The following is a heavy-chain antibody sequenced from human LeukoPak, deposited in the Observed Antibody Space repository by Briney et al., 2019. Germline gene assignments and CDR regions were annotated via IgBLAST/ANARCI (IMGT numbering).Heavy chain of an antibody. Sequence: GRSLRLSCAASGFTFSSYWMHWVRQAPGKGLVWVSRINYDGSSTSYADSVKGRFTVSRDNAKNSLYLQLNSLRVEDTAVYYCARPKSAWSSHWYFELWGRGTLVTVSS. CDR1: GFTFSSYW. CDR2: INYDGSST. CDR3: ARPKSAWSSHWYFEL. D-gene: IGHD6-19*01. J-gene: IGHJ2*01. V-gene: IGHV3-74*01.